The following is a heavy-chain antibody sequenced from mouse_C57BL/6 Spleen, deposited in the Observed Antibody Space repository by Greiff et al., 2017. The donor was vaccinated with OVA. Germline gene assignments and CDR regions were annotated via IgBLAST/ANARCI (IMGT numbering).Heavy chain of an antibody. J-gene: IGHJ3*01. CDR1: GFSFNTYA. Sequence: DVHLVESGGGLVQPKGSLKLSCAASGFSFNTYAMNWVRQAPGKGLEWVARIRSKSNNYATYYADSVKDRFTISRDDSESMLYLQMNNLKTEDTAMYYCVEGSGAYWGQGTLVTVSA. V-gene: IGHV10-1*01. CDR3: VEGSGAY. D-gene: IGHD3-1*01. CDR2: IRSKSNNYAT.